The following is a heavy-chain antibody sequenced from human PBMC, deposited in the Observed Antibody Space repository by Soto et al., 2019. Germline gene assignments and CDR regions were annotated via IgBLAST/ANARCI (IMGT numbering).Heavy chain of an antibody. V-gene: IGHV1-8*01. D-gene: IGHD3-22*01. CDR3: ARERAVVITTMGREDYYYYGMDV. J-gene: IGHJ6*02. Sequence: ASVKVSCKASGYTFTSYDINWVRQATGQGLEWMGWMNPNSGNIGYAQKFQGRVTMTRNTSISTAYMELSSLRSEDTAVYYCARERAVVITTMGREDYYYYGMDVWGQGTTVTV. CDR1: GYTFTSYD. CDR2: MNPNSGNI.